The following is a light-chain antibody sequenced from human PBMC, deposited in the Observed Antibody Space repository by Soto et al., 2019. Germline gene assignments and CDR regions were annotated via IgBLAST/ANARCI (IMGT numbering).Light chain of an antibody. CDR1: QDISNY. Sequence: DIQMTQSPSSLSASVGDRVTITCQASQDISNYLNWYQQKPGKAPKLLIYDASNLETGVPSRFSGSRSGTEFTFTISSLQPEDIATYYCQQYDNLLFTFGPGTKVDIK. CDR2: DAS. V-gene: IGKV1-33*01. J-gene: IGKJ3*01. CDR3: QQYDNLLFT.